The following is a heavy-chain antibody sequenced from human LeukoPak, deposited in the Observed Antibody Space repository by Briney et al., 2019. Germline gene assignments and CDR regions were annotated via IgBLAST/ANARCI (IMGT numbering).Heavy chain of an antibody. D-gene: IGHD3-10*01. V-gene: IGHV3-15*01. CDR3: TTDQVPYYYGSGSLYSLYYYYYMDV. CDR2: IKSKTDVGTT. Sequence: RGSLRHSRVASGFTFSNAWMRWGRQAPGRGVGRDGRIKSKTDVGTTDYAASVKGRFTISRDDSKNTLYLQMHSLITEDTAVYYCTTDQVPYYYGSGSLYSLYYYYYMDVWGKGTTVTVSS. CDR1: GFTFSNAW. J-gene: IGHJ6*03.